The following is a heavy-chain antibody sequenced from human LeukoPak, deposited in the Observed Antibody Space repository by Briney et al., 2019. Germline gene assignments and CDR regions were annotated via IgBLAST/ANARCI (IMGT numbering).Heavy chain of an antibody. V-gene: IGHV3-21*01. CDR1: GFTFSSYE. CDR2: ISSSSSYI. J-gene: IGHJ3*02. D-gene: IGHD2-8*02. Sequence: GGSLRLSCAASGFTFSSYEMNWVRQAPGKGLEWVSSISSSSSYIYYADSVKGRSTISRDNAKNSLYLQMNSLRAEDTAVYYCASTVLSGDAFDIWGQGTMVTVSS. CDR3: ASTVLSGDAFDI.